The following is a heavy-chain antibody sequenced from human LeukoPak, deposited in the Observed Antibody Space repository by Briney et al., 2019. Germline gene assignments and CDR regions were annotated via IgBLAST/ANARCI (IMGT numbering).Heavy chain of an antibody. V-gene: IGHV3-48*03. CDR2: IGGSGSTI. CDR3: ARDYLVGGTDAFDI. Sequence: QPGGSLRLSCAASGFTFSSYEMNWVRQAPGKGLEWVSYIGGSGSTIYYADSVKGRFTISRNNAKNSLYLQMNRLRGEDTAVYYCARDYLVGGTDAFDIWGQGTMVTVSS. CDR1: GFTFSSYE. J-gene: IGHJ3*02. D-gene: IGHD1-1*01.